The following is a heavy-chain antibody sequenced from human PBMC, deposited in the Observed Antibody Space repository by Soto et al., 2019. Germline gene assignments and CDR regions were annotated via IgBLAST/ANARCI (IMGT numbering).Heavy chain of an antibody. D-gene: IGHD6-6*01. V-gene: IGHV3-64*01. Sequence: EVQMAESGGGLAQPVGSLRLSCAASGFSLSGYAMDWVRQARGKGREYVSGISSNGVGTYYANSVQGRFTISRDNSKNTVYLQMRSLRPEDMAVYYCARRARPDFYYMDVWGKGTTVTVSS. CDR3: ARRARPDFYYMDV. CDR1: GFSLSGYA. J-gene: IGHJ6*03. CDR2: ISSNGVGT.